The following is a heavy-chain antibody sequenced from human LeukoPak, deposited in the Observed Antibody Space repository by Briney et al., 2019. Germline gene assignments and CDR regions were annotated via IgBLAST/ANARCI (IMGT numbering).Heavy chain of an antibody. V-gene: IGHV4-30-2*05. CDR2: IYHSGST. Sequence: SQTLSLTCAVSGGSISSGGYSWSWIRQPPGKGLEWIGYIYHSGSTYYNPSLKSRVTISVDTSKNQFSLKLSSVTAADTAVYYCARGNRYFDLWGRGTLVTVSS. CDR3: ARGNRYFDL. J-gene: IGHJ2*01. CDR1: GGSISSGGYS.